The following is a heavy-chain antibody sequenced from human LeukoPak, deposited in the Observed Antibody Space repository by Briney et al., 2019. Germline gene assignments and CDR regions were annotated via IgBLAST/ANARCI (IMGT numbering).Heavy chain of an antibody. D-gene: IGHD5-12*01. V-gene: IGHV3-48*03. CDR2: ISSSGSTI. CDR1: GFTLTTYA. Sequence: PRGSLRLSCAAPGFTLTTYATHCVRQAPDKRLESVSHISSSGSTISYAAFVKGGFTISRDNGKNSLYLQMKSLRAEDTAVYYCARMKREYSGYDYFDHWGQGTLVTVSS. J-gene: IGHJ4*02. CDR3: ARMKREYSGYDYFDH.